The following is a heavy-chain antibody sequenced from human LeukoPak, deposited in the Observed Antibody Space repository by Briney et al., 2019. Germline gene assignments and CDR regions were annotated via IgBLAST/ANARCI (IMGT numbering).Heavy chain of an antibody. CDR1: GFSLSTSGMC. V-gene: IGHV2-70*01. CDR3: ARIRVEYSSSSDYYYYGMDV. J-gene: IGHJ6*02. CDR2: IDWDDDK. D-gene: IGHD6-6*01. Sequence: SGPTLVNPPQTLTLTCTFSGFSLSTSGMCVSWIRQPPGKALEWLALIDWDDDKYYSTSLRTRLTISKDTSKNQVVLTMTNMDPVDTATYYCARIRVEYSSSSDYYYYGMDVWGQGTTVTVSS.